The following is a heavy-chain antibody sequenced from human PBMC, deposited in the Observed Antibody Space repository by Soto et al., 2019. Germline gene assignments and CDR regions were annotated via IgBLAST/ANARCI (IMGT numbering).Heavy chain of an antibody. J-gene: IGHJ5*02. CDR1: GFTFSGSA. CDR3: TRRSSWYNHWFDP. V-gene: IGHV3-73*01. Sequence: GGSLRLSCAASGFTFSGSAMHWVRQASGKGLAWVGRNRSKANSYATAYAASVKGRFTISRDDSKNTAYLQMNSLKTEDTAVYYCTRRSSWYNHWFDPWGQGTLVTVSS. CDR2: NRSKANSYAT. D-gene: IGHD6-13*01.